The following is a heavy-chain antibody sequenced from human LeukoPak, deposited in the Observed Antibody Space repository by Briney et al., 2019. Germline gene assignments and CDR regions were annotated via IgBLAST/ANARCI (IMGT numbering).Heavy chain of an antibody. J-gene: IGHJ4*02. CDR3: ARDARDRPDYYDSSGYPDY. CDR2: ISSSSSYI. Sequence: GGSLRLSCAASGFTFSSYGMNWVRQAPGKGLEWVSFISSSSSYIYYADSVKGRFTISRDNAKNSLYLQMNSLRAEDTAVYYCARDARDRPDYYDSSGYPDYWGQGTLVTVSS. V-gene: IGHV3-21*01. D-gene: IGHD3-22*01. CDR1: GFTFSSYG.